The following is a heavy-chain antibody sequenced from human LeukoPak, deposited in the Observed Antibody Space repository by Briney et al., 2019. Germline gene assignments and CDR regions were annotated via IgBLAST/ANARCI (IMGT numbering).Heavy chain of an antibody. V-gene: IGHV3-74*01. CDR3: ARDSESDGGDIDY. CDR1: GFTFSSYW. Sequence: PGGSLKLSCAASGFTFSSYWMHWVRHAPGEGLVWVSRMNSDGRSTSYADSVKGRFTISRDNAKNTLYLQMNSLRAEDTAVYYCARDSESDGGDIDYWGQGTLVTVSS. J-gene: IGHJ4*02. D-gene: IGHD3-16*01. CDR2: MNSDGRST.